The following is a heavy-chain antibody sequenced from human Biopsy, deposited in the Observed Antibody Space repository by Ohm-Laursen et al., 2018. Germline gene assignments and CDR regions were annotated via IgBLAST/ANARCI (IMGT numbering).Heavy chain of an antibody. V-gene: IGHV3-53*01. J-gene: IGHJ3*02. CDR2: IYSDLRT. D-gene: IGHD2-15*01. Sequence: SLRLSCAASGFTFGDYAMHWVRQAPGKGLEWVSLIYSDLRTYYAGPVKGRFTIYRDSSKNTVYLQMSSLTAEDTAVYFCARGRTEVAADTFDIWGQGTMVTVSS. CDR1: GFTFGDYA. CDR3: ARGRTEVAADTFDI.